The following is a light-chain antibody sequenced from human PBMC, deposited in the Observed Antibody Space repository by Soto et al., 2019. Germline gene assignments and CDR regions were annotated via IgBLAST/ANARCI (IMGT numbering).Light chain of an antibody. V-gene: IGKV1-17*01. CDR1: QGIRKD. CDR3: QHSYSSPT. Sequence: DIQMTQSPSSLSASVGDTVIITCRASQGIRKDLGWYQQKVGEAPRRLIFGAAALQSGVPPRFSGSGSGTDFTLTISSLQPEDFATYYCQHSYSSPTFGQGTKVDIK. J-gene: IGKJ2*01. CDR2: GAA.